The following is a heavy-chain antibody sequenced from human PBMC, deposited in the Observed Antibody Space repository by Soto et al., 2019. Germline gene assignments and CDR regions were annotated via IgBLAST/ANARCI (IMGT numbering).Heavy chain of an antibody. J-gene: IGHJ4*02. CDR2: INHSGST. Sequence: QSQTLSLTCAVYGGSFSGYYWSWIRQPPGKGLEWIGEINHSGSTNYNPSLKSRVTISVDTSKNQFSLKLSSVTAADTAVYYCARDMSVRQLVGGVFDYWGQGTLVTVSS. D-gene: IGHD6-6*01. CDR1: GGSFSGYY. CDR3: ARDMSVRQLVGGVFDY. V-gene: IGHV4-34*01.